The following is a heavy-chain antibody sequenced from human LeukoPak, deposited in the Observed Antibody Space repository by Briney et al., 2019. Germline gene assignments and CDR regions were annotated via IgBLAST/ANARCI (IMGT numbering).Heavy chain of an antibody. V-gene: IGHV1-69*05. Sequence: GASVKVSCKASGGTFSSYAISWVRQAPGQGLEWMGRILPIFGTANYAQKFQGRVTITTDESTSTAYMELSSLRSEDTAVYYCARVIVQQQLDPWGQGILVTVSS. D-gene: IGHD6-13*01. CDR2: ILPIFGTA. CDR1: GGTFSSYA. J-gene: IGHJ5*02. CDR3: ARVIVQQQLDP.